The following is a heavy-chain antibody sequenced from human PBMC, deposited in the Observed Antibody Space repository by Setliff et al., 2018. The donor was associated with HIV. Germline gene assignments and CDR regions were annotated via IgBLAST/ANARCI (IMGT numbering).Heavy chain of an antibody. Sequence: SETLSLTCAVSGYSISSGYYWGWIRQPPGKGLEWLGSIYHSGSTYYNPSLKSRVTISVDKSKSQFSPKLNYVTSADTSVYYCGGNGYYSIDYWVQGTLVTVSS. V-gene: IGHV4-38-2*01. CDR1: GYSISSGYY. J-gene: IGHJ4*02. D-gene: IGHD3-22*01. CDR2: IYHSGST. CDR3: GGNGYYSIDY.